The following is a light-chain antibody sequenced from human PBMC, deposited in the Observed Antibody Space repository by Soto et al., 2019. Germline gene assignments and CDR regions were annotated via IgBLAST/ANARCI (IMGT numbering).Light chain of an antibody. CDR2: KAS. V-gene: IGKV1-5*03. J-gene: IGKJ1*01. CDR3: QQYSTYWT. Sequence: DIQMTQSPSTLSASVGDRVTITCRASQSVSSWLAWYQQKPGKAPKLLIYKASSLESGVPSRFSGSGSGTEFTLTISSLQTDDVATYYCQQYSTYWTFGQGTKVEIK. CDR1: QSVSSW.